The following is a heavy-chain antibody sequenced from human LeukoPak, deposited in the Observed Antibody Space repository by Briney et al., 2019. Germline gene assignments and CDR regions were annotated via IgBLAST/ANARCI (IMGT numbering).Heavy chain of an antibody. Sequence: PGRSLRLSCAASGFTFSSYGMHWVRQAPGKGLEWVAFISNDGTNKYYADSVNGRFTLSRDNSKNTLYVQMNSLRAEDTAVYYCARVTGYYDYYYGMDVWGQGTTVTVSS. V-gene: IGHV3-30*03. D-gene: IGHD3-9*01. J-gene: IGHJ6*02. CDR3: ARVTGYYDYYYGMDV. CDR1: GFTFSSYG. CDR2: ISNDGTNK.